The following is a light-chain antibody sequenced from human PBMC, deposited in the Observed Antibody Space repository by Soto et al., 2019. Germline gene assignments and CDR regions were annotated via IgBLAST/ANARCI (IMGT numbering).Light chain of an antibody. J-gene: IGKJ4*01. CDR2: GAS. CDR3: QQFSSYPLT. CDR1: QSVSSN. V-gene: IGKV3D-15*01. Sequence: EIVMTQSPATLSVSPGERATLSCRASQSVSSNLAWYQQKPGQAPRLLIYGASNRATGIPDRFSGGGSGTDFTLTISRLEPEDFAVYYCQQFSSYPLTFGGGTKVDI.